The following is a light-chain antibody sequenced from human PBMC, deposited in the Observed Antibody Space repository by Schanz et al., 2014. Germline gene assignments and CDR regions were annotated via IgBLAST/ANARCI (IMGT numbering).Light chain of an antibody. V-gene: IGLV2-14*02. CDR3: SSYTGSSTQV. CDR2: DVN. J-gene: IGLJ3*02. CDR1: SSDVGSYNL. Sequence: QSALTQPASVSGSPGQSITISCTGTSSDVGSYNLVSWYQQHPGKAPKLMIYDVNKRPSGVPDRFSGSKSGNTASLTISGLQAEDEADYYCSSYTGSSTQVFGGGTKLTVL.